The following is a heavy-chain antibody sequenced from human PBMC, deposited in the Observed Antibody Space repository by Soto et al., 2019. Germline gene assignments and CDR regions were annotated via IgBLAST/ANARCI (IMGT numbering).Heavy chain of an antibody. Sequence: HPGESLRPSCAASGFTFSSYAMSWVRQAPGKGLEWVSAISGSGGSTYYADSVKGRFTISRDNSKNTLYLQMNSLRAEDTAVYYCAKGPPARPYIWFDPWGQGTLVTVSS. CDR3: AKGPPARPYIWFDP. D-gene: IGHD6-6*01. V-gene: IGHV3-23*01. CDR1: GFTFSSYA. CDR2: ISGSGGST. J-gene: IGHJ5*02.